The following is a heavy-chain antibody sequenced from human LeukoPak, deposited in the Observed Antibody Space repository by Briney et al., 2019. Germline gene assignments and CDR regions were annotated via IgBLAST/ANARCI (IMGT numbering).Heavy chain of an antibody. CDR3: AKAFTXXGVVNYDAFDI. V-gene: IGHV3-23*01. Sequence: GGSLRLSCAASGFTFSSYAMSWVRQAPGKGLEWVSAISGSGGSTYYADSVKGRFTISRDNSKNTLYLQMNSLRAEDTAVYYCAKAFTXXGVVNYDAFDIWGQGTMVTVS. CDR2: ISGSGGST. D-gene: IGHD3-3*01. CDR1: GFTFSSYA. J-gene: IGHJ3*02.